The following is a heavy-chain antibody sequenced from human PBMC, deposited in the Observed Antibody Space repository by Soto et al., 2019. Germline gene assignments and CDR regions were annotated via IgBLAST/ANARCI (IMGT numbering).Heavy chain of an antibody. CDR2: IWYDGSNK. Sequence: GGSLRLSWAASGFTFSRYVMRWVRQAPGKGLEWVAVIWYDGSNKYYADSVKGRFTISRDNSKNTLYLQMNSLRAEDTAVYYCARDRGGDSSSADNWFDPWGQGTLVTVSS. CDR3: ARDRGGDSSSADNWFDP. J-gene: IGHJ5*02. D-gene: IGHD6-6*01. CDR1: GFTFSRYV. V-gene: IGHV3-33*01.